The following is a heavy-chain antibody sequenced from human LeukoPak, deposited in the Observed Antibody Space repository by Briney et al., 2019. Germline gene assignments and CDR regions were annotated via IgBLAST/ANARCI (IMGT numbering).Heavy chain of an antibody. D-gene: IGHD2-15*01. CDR2: IDPSGGST. CDR3: ARSGYCSGGSCPNWFDP. J-gene: IGHJ5*02. V-gene: IGHV1-46*01. CDR1: GYTFTSYY. Sequence: GASVKVSCKASGYTFTSYYMHWVRQAPGQGLEWMGIIDPSGGSTSYAQKFQGRVTMTRDTSTSTVYMELSSLRSEDTAVYYCARSGYCSGGSCPNWFDPWGQGTLVTVSS.